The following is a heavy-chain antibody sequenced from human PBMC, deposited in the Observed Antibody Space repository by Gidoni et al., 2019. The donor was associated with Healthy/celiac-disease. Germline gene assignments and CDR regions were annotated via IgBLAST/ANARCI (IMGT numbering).Heavy chain of an antibody. Sequence: QVQLQESGPGLVKPSQTLSLTCTASGGYISSGSYYWSWIRQPAGKGLEWIGRIYTSGSTNYNPSLKSRVTISVDTSKNQFSLKLSSVTAADTAVYYCASEHVWGQGTLVTVSS. CDR3: ASEHV. J-gene: IGHJ4*02. CDR1: GGYISSGSYY. V-gene: IGHV4-61*02. CDR2: IYTSGST.